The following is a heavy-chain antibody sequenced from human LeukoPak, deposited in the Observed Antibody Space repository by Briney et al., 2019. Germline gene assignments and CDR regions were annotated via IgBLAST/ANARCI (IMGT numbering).Heavy chain of an antibody. D-gene: IGHD2-21*02. J-gene: IGHJ4*02. CDR1: GGTFSSYA. Sequence: SVKVSCKASGGTFSSYAISWARQAPGQGLEWMGGIIPIFGTANYAQKFQGRVTITADESTSTAYMELSSLRSEDTAVYYCAAAYCGGDCYSDFDYWGQGTLVTVSS. V-gene: IGHV1-69*01. CDR2: IIPIFGTA. CDR3: AAAYCGGDCYSDFDY.